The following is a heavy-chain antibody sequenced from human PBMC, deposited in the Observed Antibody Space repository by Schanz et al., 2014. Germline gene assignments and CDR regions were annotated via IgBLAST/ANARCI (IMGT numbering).Heavy chain of an antibody. Sequence: VQLLESGGGLVQPGGSLRLSCAASGFTFSSYAMSWVRQAPGKGLEWIGEIYHSGNTNYNASLKSRVTISVDKSKNHFSLKVRSVTAADTAVYYCARSAGRDFWSGYYTRFDYWGQGTLVTVSS. CDR3: ARSAGRDFWSGYYTRFDY. V-gene: IGHV4-4*02. CDR2: IYHSGNT. D-gene: IGHD3-3*01. J-gene: IGHJ4*02. CDR1: GFTFSSYAM.